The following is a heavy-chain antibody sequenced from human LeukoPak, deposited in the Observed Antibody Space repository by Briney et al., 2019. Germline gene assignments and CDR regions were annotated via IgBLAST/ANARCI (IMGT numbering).Heavy chain of an antibody. V-gene: IGHV3-21*01. CDR2: ISSSSSYI. CDR3: ARDPVFNYYDSSGYEYYFDY. Sequence: GGSLRLSCAASGFTFSSYSMNWVRQAPGKGLEWVSSISSSSSYIYYADSVKGRFTISRDNAKNSLYLQMNSLRAEDTAVYYCARDPVFNYYDSSGYEYYFDYWGQXTLVTVSS. CDR1: GFTFSSYS. J-gene: IGHJ4*02. D-gene: IGHD3-22*01.